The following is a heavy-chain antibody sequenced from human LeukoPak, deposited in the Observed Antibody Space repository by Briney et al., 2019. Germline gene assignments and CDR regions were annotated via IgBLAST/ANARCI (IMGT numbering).Heavy chain of an antibody. Sequence: PSETLSLTCTVSGGSISSSSYQWGWIRQPPGKGLEWIGSIYCSGSTYYNPSLKSRVTVSVDTSKNQFSLKLSSVTAADTAVYYCARISIVVVPAYFDYWGQGTLVTVSS. CDR3: ARISIVVVPAYFDY. CDR2: IYCSGST. CDR1: GGSISSSSYQ. D-gene: IGHD2-2*01. V-gene: IGHV4-39*01. J-gene: IGHJ4*02.